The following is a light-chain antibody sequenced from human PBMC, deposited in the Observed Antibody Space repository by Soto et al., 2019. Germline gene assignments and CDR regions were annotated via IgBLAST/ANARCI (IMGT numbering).Light chain of an antibody. CDR2: DVS. Sequence: QSVLTQPASVSASPGPSITISCTGTSSDIGAYNSVSWYQQHPGEAPQLIIYDVSYRPSGISSRFSGSKSGNTASLTVSGLQADDDADYYCASYTTGRIRVFGGGTKLTVL. V-gene: IGLV2-14*03. CDR1: SSDIGAYNS. J-gene: IGLJ2*01. CDR3: ASYTTGRIRV.